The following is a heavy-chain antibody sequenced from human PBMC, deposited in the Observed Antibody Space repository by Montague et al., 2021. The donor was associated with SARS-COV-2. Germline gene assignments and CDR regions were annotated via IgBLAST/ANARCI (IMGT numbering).Heavy chain of an antibody. D-gene: IGHD3-10*01. J-gene: IGHJ5*02. CDR2: IYSGGTT. CDR3: ARGGGQFGQNWFDP. CDR1: GFTVTSSY. Sequence: SLRLSCAASGFTVTSSYMSWVRQAPGKGLEWISVIYSGGTTYYADSVKGRFIISRDYSTNTLFLQMLSLRAEDTAFYYCARGGGQFGQNWFDPWGRGTLVTVPS. V-gene: IGHV3-53*01.